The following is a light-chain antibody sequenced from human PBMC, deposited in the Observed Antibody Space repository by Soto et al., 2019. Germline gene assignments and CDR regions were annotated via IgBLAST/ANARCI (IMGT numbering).Light chain of an antibody. V-gene: IGKV1-5*03. J-gene: IGKJ1*01. CDR3: QQYNSYSWT. CDR2: KAS. Sequence: DIQMTQSPSTLSASVGDRVTITCRASQSIISGLAWYQQKPGKAPKLLIYKASSLESGVPSRFSGSGSGTEFTLTISSLQPDDFATYYCQQYNSYSWTFGQGTKVDI. CDR1: QSIISG.